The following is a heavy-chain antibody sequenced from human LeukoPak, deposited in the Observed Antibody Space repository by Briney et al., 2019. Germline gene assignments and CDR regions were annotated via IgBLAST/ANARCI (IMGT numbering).Heavy chain of an antibody. Sequence: SETLSLTCAVSGGSISSGGYSWSWIRQPPGKGLEWIGYIYHSGSTYYNPSLKSRVTISVDTSKNQFSLKLSSVTAADTAVYYCARGAYYYGSGSYYSGYYYYGMDVWGQGTTVTVFS. CDR3: ARGAYYYGSGSYYSGYYYYGMDV. D-gene: IGHD3-10*01. CDR1: GGSISSGGYS. CDR2: IYHSGST. V-gene: IGHV4-30-2*01. J-gene: IGHJ6*02.